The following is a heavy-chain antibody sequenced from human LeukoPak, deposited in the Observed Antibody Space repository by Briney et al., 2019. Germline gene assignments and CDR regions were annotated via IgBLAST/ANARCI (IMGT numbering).Heavy chain of an antibody. J-gene: IGHJ4*02. CDR1: GFTFNSNA. V-gene: IGHV3-23*01. Sequence: GGSLRLSCAASGFTFNSNATSWVRQAPGKGLEWVSAISASGFSTYYADSVKGRFTISRDNSKNTLCLQMNSLRAEDTAVYYCAKGGLSSSFEYWGQGTLVTVSS. D-gene: IGHD6-6*01. CDR3: AKGGLSSSFEY. CDR2: ISASGFST.